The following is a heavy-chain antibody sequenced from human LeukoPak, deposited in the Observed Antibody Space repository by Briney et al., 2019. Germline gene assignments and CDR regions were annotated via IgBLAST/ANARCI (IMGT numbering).Heavy chain of an antibody. CDR2: IIPIFGTA. CDR1: GGTFSSYA. J-gene: IGHJ4*02. CDR3: ARDIGFGSGSFDY. V-gene: IGHV1-69*05. Sequence: SVKVSCKASGGTFSSYAISWVRQAPGQGLEWMGRIIPIFGTANYAQKFQGRVTVTTDESTSTAYMELSSLRSEDTAVYYCARDIGFGSGSFDYWGQGTLVTVSS. D-gene: IGHD3-22*01.